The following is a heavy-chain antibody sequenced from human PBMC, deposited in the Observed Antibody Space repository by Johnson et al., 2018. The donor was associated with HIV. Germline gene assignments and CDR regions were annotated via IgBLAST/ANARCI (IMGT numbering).Heavy chain of an antibody. CDR2: ISYDGSNK. D-gene: IGHD3-10*01. CDR3: AGGYGSGSGDAFDI. V-gene: IGHV3-30*03. CDR1: GFTFRSYA. Sequence: QVQLVESGGGVVQPGGSLRLSCAASGFTFRSYAMHWVRQAPGKGLEWVGVISYDGSNKYYADSVKGRFTISRENAKNSLYLQMNSLRAEDTAVYYCAGGYGSGSGDAFDIWGQGTMVTVSS. J-gene: IGHJ3*02.